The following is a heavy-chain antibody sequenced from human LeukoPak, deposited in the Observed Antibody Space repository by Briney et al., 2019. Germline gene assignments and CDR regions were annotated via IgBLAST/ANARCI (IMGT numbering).Heavy chain of an antibody. CDR3: AKNYESGRGVPYGMDV. D-gene: IGHD3-10*01. J-gene: IGHJ6*02. CDR1: GFTFSGYW. V-gene: IGHV3-74*01. Sequence: PGGSLRLSCEASGFTFSGYWMHWVRQAPGKGLVWVSRINGDGSTTSYADSVKGRFTISRDSAKNTLYLQMSSLRDEDTAVYYCAKNYESGRGVPYGMDVWGQGTTVTVSS. CDR2: INGDGSTT.